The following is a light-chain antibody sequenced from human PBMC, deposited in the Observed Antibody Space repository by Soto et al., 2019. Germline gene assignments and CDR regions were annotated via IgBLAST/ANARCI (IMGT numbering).Light chain of an antibody. Sequence: QSALTQPRSVSGSPGQSVAISCTGTSSYVGPYNYVSWYQQHPGRAPKLILYDVDKRPSGVPDRYSGSKSGDTASLTISGLQPDDEADYYCCSYVHTYVELGGGTKLTVL. CDR3: CSYVHTYVE. V-gene: IGLV2-11*01. CDR2: DVD. J-gene: IGLJ2*01. CDR1: SSYVGPYNY.